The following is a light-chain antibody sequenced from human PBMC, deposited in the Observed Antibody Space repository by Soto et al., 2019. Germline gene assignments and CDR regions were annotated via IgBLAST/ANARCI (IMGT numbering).Light chain of an antibody. Sequence: ILMTQSPATLSVSPGERATLSCRASQGVRNNLAWYQHKPGQAPRLLIYDASTRATGIPARFSGSVSGTDFTLTISSLQSEDFAVYYCQQYNNWPPWTFGQGTRVDIK. CDR3: QQYNNWPPWT. CDR2: DAS. V-gene: IGKV3-15*01. J-gene: IGKJ1*01. CDR1: QGVRNN.